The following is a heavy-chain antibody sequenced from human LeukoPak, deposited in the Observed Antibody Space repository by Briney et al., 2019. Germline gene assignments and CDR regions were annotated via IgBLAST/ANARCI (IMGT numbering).Heavy chain of an antibody. Sequence: PGGSLRLSCAASGFTFSSYSMNWVRQAPGKGLECVSSISSSSSYIYYADSVKGRFTISRDNAKNSLYLQMNSLRAEDTAVYYCARLMNYDILTGYDYWGQGTLVTVSS. CDR2: ISSSSSYI. CDR3: ARLMNYDILTGYDY. D-gene: IGHD3-9*01. CDR1: GFTFSSYS. J-gene: IGHJ4*02. V-gene: IGHV3-21*01.